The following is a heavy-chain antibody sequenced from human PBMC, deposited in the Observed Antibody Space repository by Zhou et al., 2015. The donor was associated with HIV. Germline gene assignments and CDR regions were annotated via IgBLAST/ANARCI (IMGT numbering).Heavy chain of an antibody. CDR2: IIPIFGTA. CDR1: GGTFSSYA. Sequence: QVQLVQSGAEVKKPGSSVKVSCKASGGTFSSYAISWVRQAPGQGLEWMGGIIPIFGTANYAQKFQGRVTITADESTSTAYMELSSLRSEDTAVYYCARVPPSSLTIFGVVKGPTAFDIWGQGTMVTVSS. V-gene: IGHV1-69*01. CDR3: ARVPPSSLTIFGVVKGPTAFDI. J-gene: IGHJ3*02. D-gene: IGHD3-3*01.